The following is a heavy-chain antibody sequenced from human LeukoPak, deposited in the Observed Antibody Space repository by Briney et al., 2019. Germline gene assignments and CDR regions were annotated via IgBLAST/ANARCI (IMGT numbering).Heavy chain of an antibody. CDR3: SRHEALPGDY. Sequence: GGSERLSCAASGFTFSGSTVHWVRQASGKGLDWVGHIRSKANNYATAYAASVKGRFTISRDDAKNTAYLQMNSLKIEDTAVYYCSRHEALPGDYWGQGILVTVSS. J-gene: IGHJ4*02. CDR2: IRSKANNYAT. CDR1: GFTFSGST. D-gene: IGHD2-21*02. V-gene: IGHV3-73*01.